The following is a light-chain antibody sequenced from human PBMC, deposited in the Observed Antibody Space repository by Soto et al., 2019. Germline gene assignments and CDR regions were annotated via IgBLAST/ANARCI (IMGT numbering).Light chain of an antibody. Sequence: QTVVTQEPSFSVSPGGTVTLTCGLSSGSVSPSYYPGWFQQTPGQAPRALIYTTNTRSSGVPDHFSGSILGNKAALTITGAQADDESDYYCVLYMGSGIWVFGGGTKLTVL. CDR3: VLYMGSGIWV. CDR1: SGSVSPSYY. CDR2: TTN. V-gene: IGLV8-61*01. J-gene: IGLJ3*02.